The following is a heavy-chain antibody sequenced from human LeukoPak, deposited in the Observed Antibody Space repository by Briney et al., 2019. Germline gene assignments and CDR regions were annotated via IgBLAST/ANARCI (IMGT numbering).Heavy chain of an antibody. CDR2: ISAYNGNT. V-gene: IGHV1-18*01. D-gene: IGHD3-22*01. J-gene: IGHJ4*02. CDR1: GYTFTSYG. Sequence: ASVKVSCKASGYTFTSYGISWVRQAPGQGLEWMGWISAYNGNTNYAQKLQGRVTMTTDTSTSTAYMELRSLRSDDTAVYYCARGDYYDSSGSPYYFDCWGQGTLVTVSS. CDR3: ARGDYYDSSGSPYYFDC.